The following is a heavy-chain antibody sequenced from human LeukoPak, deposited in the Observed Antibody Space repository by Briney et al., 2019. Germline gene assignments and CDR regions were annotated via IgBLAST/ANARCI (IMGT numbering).Heavy chain of an antibody. CDR1: GFTFSSYW. J-gene: IGHJ3*02. V-gene: IGHV3-7*01. CDR2: IKQDGSEK. D-gene: IGHD4-17*01. CDR3: ARDHFRKDYGDYVGGVAFDI. Sequence: PGGSLRLSCAASGFTFSSYWMSWVRQAPGKGLEWVANIKQDGSEKYYVDSVKGRFTISRDNAKNSLYLQMNSLRAEDTAVYYCARDHFRKDYGDYVGGVAFDIWGQGTMVTVSS.